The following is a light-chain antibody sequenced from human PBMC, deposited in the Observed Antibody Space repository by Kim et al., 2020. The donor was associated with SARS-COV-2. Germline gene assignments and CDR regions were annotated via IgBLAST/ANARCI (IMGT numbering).Light chain of an antibody. CDR3: HQYGTSPLT. CDR2: GTS. V-gene: IGKV3-20*01. Sequence: SPGERATLSCRASQSVISSHLAWYQQKPGQAPRLLIYGTSRRATGIPDRFSGSGSGTDFTLTVSRLEPADFAVYYCHQYGTSPLTFGGGTKVDIK. CDR1: QSVISSH. J-gene: IGKJ4*01.